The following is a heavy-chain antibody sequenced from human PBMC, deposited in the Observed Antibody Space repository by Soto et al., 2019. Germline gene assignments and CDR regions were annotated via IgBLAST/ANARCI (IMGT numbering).Heavy chain of an antibody. CDR1: GGSISTSY. V-gene: IGHV4-59*01. CDR2: IYYSGTT. Sequence: SETLSLTCSVSGGSISTSYWSWIRQPPGKGLEWIGYIYYSGTTDYNPSLESRVTISVDTSKDQFSLKLSSVTAADTAVYYCAREFTTVQGKRYYGMDVWGQGTTVT. CDR3: AREFTTVQGKRYYGMDV. D-gene: IGHD3-10*01. J-gene: IGHJ6*02.